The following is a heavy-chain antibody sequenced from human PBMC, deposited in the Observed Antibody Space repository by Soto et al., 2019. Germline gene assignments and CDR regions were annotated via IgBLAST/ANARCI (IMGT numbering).Heavy chain of an antibody. V-gene: IGHV1-2*04. Sequence: ASVKVSCKASGYTFTDYYIHWVRQAPGQGLEWMGWINPNSGGTNYAQKFQGWVTMTRDTSISTAYMELSRLRSDDTAVYYCARAYCGGDCLYYYYYYGMDVWGQGTTVTVSS. CDR2: INPNSGGT. D-gene: IGHD2-21*02. CDR3: ARAYCGGDCLYYYYYYGMDV. J-gene: IGHJ6*02. CDR1: GYTFTDYY.